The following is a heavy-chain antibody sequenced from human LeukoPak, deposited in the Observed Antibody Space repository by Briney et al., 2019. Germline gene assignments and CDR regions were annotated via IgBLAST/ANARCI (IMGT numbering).Heavy chain of an antibody. J-gene: IGHJ3*02. D-gene: IGHD2/OR15-2a*01. CDR1: GGTFSSYA. V-gene: IGHV1-69*05. CDR2: IIPIFGTA. Sequence: SVKVSCKASGGTFSSYAISWVRQAPGQGLEWVGGIIPIFGTANYAQKFQGRVTITTDESTSTAYMELSSLRSEDTAVYYCATPTYADAFDIWGQGTMVTVSS. CDR3: ATPTYADAFDI.